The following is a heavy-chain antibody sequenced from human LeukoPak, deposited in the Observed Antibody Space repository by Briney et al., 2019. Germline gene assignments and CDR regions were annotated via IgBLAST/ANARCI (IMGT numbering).Heavy chain of an antibody. CDR3: AKGELPATAIGPQYYFDY. CDR1: GFTFDDFA. Sequence: PGRSLRLSCAASGFTFDDFAMHWVRQVPGKGLEWVSGISWNSVSIGYAASVKGRFTISRDNAKNSLFLQMNGLRTEDTALYYCAKGELPATAIGPQYYFDYWCQGALVTVSS. J-gene: IGHJ4*02. D-gene: IGHD2-2*02. V-gene: IGHV3-9*01. CDR2: ISWNSVSI.